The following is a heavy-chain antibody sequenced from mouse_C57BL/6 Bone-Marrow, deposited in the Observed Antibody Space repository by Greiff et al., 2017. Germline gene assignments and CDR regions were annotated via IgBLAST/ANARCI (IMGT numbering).Heavy chain of an antibody. D-gene: IGHD1-1*01. CDR2: FGRGGST. Sequence: VQGVESGPGLVQPSQSLSITCKVSGFSLTSYGVHCVRQSPGKGLEWLGVFGRGGSTDYNAAVMSRLSITKDNSKSQVFFKMNSLQADDTAIYYCAKNYYGPNWYFDVWGTGTTVTVSS. J-gene: IGHJ1*03. CDR3: AKNYYGPNWYFDV. CDR1: GFSLTSYG. V-gene: IGHV2-5*01.